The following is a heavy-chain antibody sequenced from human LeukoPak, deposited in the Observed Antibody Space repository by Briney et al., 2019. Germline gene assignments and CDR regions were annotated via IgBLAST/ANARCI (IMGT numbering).Heavy chain of an antibody. CDR1: GFTFSGSA. D-gene: IGHD3-3*01. CDR3: ARGSRLGVVERDASDI. CDR2: IRSTANGYAT. J-gene: IGHJ3*02. Sequence: PGGSLRLSCAASGFTFSGSALHWVRQASGKGLEWVGRIRSTANGYATAYAASVKGRFTISRDDSKNTAYLQMDSLKTEDTAVYYCARGSRLGVVERDASDIWGQGTMVTVSS. V-gene: IGHV3-73*01.